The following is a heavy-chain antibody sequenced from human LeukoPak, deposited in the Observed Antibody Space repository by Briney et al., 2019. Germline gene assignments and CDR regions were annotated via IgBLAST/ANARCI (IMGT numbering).Heavy chain of an antibody. V-gene: IGHV3-33*06. CDR1: GFTFSSYG. CDR3: AKDRFLKWSGLDD. CDR2: IWYDGSNK. Sequence: GGSLRLSCAASGFTFSSYGMHWVRQAPGKGLEWVAVIWYDGSNKYYADSVKGRFTISRDNSKNTLYLQMNSLRAEDTAVYYCAKDRFLKWSGLDDWGQGTLVTVSS. J-gene: IGHJ4*02. D-gene: IGHD3-3*01.